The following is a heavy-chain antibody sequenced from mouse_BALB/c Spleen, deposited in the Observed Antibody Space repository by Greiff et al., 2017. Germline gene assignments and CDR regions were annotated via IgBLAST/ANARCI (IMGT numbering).Heavy chain of an antibody. V-gene: IGHV2-9*02. Sequence: QVQLKESGPGLVAPSQSLSITCTVSGFSLTSYGVHWVRQPPGKGLEWLGVIWAGGSTNYNSALMSRLSISKDNSKSQVFLKMNSLQTDDTAIYYCARDYYGSSRPVFDVWGAGTTVTVSS. CDR1: GFSLTSYG. D-gene: IGHD1-1*01. CDR3: ARDYYGSSRPVFDV. J-gene: IGHJ1*01. CDR2: IWAGGST.